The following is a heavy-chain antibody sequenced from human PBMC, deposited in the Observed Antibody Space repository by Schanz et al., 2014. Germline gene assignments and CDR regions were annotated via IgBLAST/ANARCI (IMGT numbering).Heavy chain of an antibody. CDR2: IWSDGSTK. Sequence: VQLLESGGGLVQPGGSLRLSCAASGFTFNSYAMTWVRQAPGKGLEWVAVIWSDGSTKYYADSVEGRFTISRDNSRNTLYLQMNSLRAEDTAVYYCAREQIMAAAGLVDYWGHGTLVTVSS. D-gene: IGHD6-13*01. J-gene: IGHJ4*01. CDR3: AREQIMAAAGLVDY. V-gene: IGHV3-33*08. CDR1: GFTFNSYA.